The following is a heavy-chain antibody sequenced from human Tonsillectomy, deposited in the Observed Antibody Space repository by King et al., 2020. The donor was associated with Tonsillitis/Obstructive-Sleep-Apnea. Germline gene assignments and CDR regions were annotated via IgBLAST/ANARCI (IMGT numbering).Heavy chain of an antibody. J-gene: IGHJ4*02. CDR1: GYTFTSYA. V-gene: IGHV7-4-1*02. CDR2: INTNTWNP. CDR3: ARDPRVAVAGSFDY. Sequence: VQLVQSGSELKKPGASVKVSCKASGYTFTSYAMNWVRQAPGQGLDWMGWINTNTWNPTYAQGFTGRFVFSLDTSVSTAYLQINGLKAEDTALYYCARDPRVAVAGSFDYWGQGTLVTVSS. D-gene: IGHD6-19*01.